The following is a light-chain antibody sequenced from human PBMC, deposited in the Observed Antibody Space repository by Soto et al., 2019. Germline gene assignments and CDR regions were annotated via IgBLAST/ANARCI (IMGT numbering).Light chain of an antibody. J-gene: IGKJ4*01. CDR3: QQYGSSFT. CDR1: QTISSNY. Sequence: EIVLTQSPGTLSLSPGERATLSCRASQTISSNYLAWYQQKPGQAPRLFIYGASRRATGIPDRFSGSGSGTDFTLTISSLQPEDFGLYYCQQYGSSFTFGGGTKVEIK. V-gene: IGKV3-20*01. CDR2: GAS.